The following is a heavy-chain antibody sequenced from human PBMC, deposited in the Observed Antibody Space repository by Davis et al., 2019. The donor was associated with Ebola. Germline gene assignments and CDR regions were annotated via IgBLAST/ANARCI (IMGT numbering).Heavy chain of an antibody. CDR2: INPIFGTA. J-gene: IGHJ5*02. CDR1: GYTFTCYY. CDR3: ARRFRGDNWFDP. V-gene: IGHV1-69*13. Sequence: SVKVSCKASGYTFTCYYMHWVRQAPGQGLEWMGGINPIFGTANYAQKFQGRVTITADESTSTAYMELSSLRSEDTAVYYCARRFRGDNWFDPWGQGTLVTVSS. D-gene: IGHD3-3*01.